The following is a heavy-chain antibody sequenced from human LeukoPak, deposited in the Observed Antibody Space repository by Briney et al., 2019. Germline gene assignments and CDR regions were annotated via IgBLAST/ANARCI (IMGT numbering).Heavy chain of an antibody. J-gene: IGHJ6*02. CDR1: GVTFSSYS. Sequence: TGGSLRLSCAASGVTFSSYSMNWVRQAPGKGLEWFSYISSGSSTIYYADSVKGRFTISRGNGKNSLYLQMNSLRDEDTAVYYCAREDIGMDVWGQGTTVTVSS. V-gene: IGHV3-48*02. D-gene: IGHD5-12*01. CDR2: ISSGSSTI. CDR3: AREDIGMDV.